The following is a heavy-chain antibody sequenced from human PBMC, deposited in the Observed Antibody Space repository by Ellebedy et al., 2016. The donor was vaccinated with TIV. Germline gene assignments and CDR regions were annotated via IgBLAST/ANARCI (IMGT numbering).Heavy chain of an antibody. J-gene: IGHJ4*02. CDR2: MNTDGSSI. V-gene: IGHV3-74*01. CDR1: GFTFSSYW. CDR3: ARGGLPAAKDF. D-gene: IGHD2-2*01. Sequence: GESLKISCAASGFTFSSYWMHWVRQAPGKGLVWVSRMNTDGSSISYADSVKGRFTISRDNAKNTLYLQMNSLRAEDTVVYYCARGGLPAAKDFWGQGTLVTVSS.